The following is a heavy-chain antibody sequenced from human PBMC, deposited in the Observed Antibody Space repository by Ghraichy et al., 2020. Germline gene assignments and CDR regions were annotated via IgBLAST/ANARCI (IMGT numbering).Heavy chain of an antibody. CDR3: AKGGYHQTPFDY. CDR2: ISSSSSYI. J-gene: IGHJ4*02. Sequence: GGSLRLSCAASGFTFSSYSMNWVRQAPGKGLEWVSFISSSSSYIYYADSVKGRFTISRDNAKNSLYLQMNSLRAEDTAVYYCAKGGYHQTPFDYWGQGTLVTVSS. V-gene: IGHV3-21*01. CDR1: GFTFSSYS. D-gene: IGHD2-2*01.